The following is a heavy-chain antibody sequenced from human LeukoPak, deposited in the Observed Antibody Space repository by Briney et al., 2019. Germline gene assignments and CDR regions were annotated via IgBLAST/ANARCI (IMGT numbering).Heavy chain of an antibody. CDR2: ISSSSSYI. Sequence: GGSLRLSCAASGVTFSSYSMNWVRQAPGKGLEWVSSISSSSSYIYYADSVKGRFTISRDNAKNSLYLQMNSLRAEDTAVYYCAREAYCGGDCELSEQNYYYYGMDVWGQGTTVTVSS. CDR1: GVTFSSYS. CDR3: AREAYCGGDCELSEQNYYYYGMDV. V-gene: IGHV3-21*01. J-gene: IGHJ6*02. D-gene: IGHD2-21*02.